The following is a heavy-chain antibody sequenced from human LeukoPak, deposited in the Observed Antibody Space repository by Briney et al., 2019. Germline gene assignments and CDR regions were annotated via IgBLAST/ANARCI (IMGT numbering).Heavy chain of an antibody. CDR1: GFTFSSYA. CDR3: SRQTVSCHDF. V-gene: IGHV3-73*01. Sequence: GGSLRLSCAASGFTFSSYAMSWVRQAPGKGLEWVGHIRSRRDNYATAYGVSVQGRFTISRDDSNNMAYLQMNSLTADDTAVYYCSRQTVSCHDFWGQGTLVTVSS. CDR2: IRSRRDNYAT. D-gene: IGHD2-2*01. J-gene: IGHJ4*02.